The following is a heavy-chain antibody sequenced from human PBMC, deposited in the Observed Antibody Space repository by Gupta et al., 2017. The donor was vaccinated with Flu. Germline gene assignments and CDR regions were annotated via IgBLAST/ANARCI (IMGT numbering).Heavy chain of an antibody. Sequence: QVQLVESGGGVVQPGRSLRLSCAASGFTFHNYALHWVRQAPGKGLEWVAVISYDGSNKYYADSVKGRFTISRDNSKNTLFLQMNSLRAEDSAVYYCASLSFWSGYPSPGLLDYWGQGTLVTVSS. CDR2: ISYDGSNK. V-gene: IGHV3-30-3*01. CDR1: GFTFHNYA. D-gene: IGHD3-3*01. J-gene: IGHJ4*02. CDR3: ASLSFWSGYPSPGLLDY.